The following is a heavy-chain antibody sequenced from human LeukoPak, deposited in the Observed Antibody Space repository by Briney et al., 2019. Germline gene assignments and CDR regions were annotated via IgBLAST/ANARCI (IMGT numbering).Heavy chain of an antibody. D-gene: IGHD3-10*01. CDR3: ARLTYYYGSGNVS. Sequence: ASVKVSCKASGYTFTGYYMHWVRPAPGQGLEGLGWINPNSGGTNYAQKFQGRVTMTRDTSISTAYMELSRLRSDDTAVYYCARLTYYYGSGNVSWGQGTLVTVSS. J-gene: IGHJ4*02. CDR2: INPNSGGT. CDR1: GYTFTGYY. V-gene: IGHV1-2*02.